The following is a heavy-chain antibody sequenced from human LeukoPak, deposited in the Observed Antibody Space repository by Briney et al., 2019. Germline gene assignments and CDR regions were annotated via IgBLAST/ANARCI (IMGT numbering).Heavy chain of an antibody. CDR1: GGSISSNW. CDR2: IYHSGST. CDR3: ARGRYSSGWYVRGMHWFDP. Sequence: SETLSLTCAVSGGSISSNWWSWVRQPPGKGLEWIGEIYHSGSTNYNPSLKSRVTISVDTSKNQFSLKLSSVTAADTAVYYCARGRYSSGWYVRGMHWFDPWGQGTLVTVSS. J-gene: IGHJ5*02. V-gene: IGHV4-4*02. D-gene: IGHD6-19*01.